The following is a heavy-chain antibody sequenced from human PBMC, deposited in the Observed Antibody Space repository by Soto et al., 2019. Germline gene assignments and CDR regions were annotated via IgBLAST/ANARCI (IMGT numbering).Heavy chain of an antibody. CDR3: ATDSRNVGIGYFDS. V-gene: IGHV3-53*01. CDR2: IVSGGST. D-gene: IGHD1-26*01. Sequence: EVKVIESGGDLIEPGGSLRLSCAASGFKVGSSYVTWVRQAPGEGLEWVSVIVSGGSTHYDDSVTGRFTVSRDVSNNTVYLHMSSLRAEDTAVYFCATDSRNVGIGYFDSWGLGTLVTVSS. J-gene: IGHJ4*02. CDR1: GFKVGSSY.